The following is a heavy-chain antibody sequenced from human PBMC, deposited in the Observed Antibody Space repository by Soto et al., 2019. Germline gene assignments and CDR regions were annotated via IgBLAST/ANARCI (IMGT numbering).Heavy chain of an antibody. J-gene: IGHJ4*02. CDR2: FYTDGRT. Sequence: EVQLVASGGGLIQPGGSLRLSCAASGFSVSSKYMSWFRQAPGKGLEWVSVFYTDGRTFYAESVKGRFTISRDNSENTMYLQMNSLRAEDTAVYYCGRGQTVGVTAPDSWGQGTLVTVSS. CDR1: GFSVSSKY. D-gene: IGHD1-26*01. V-gene: IGHV3-53*01. CDR3: GRGQTVGVTAPDS.